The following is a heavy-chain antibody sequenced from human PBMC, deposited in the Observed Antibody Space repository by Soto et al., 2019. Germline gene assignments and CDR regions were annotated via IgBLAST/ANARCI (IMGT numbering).Heavy chain of an antibody. CDR2: IYYSGST. J-gene: IGHJ3*02. Sequence: SETLSLTCTVSGGSISSGDYYWSWIRQPPGKGLEWIGYIYYSGSTYYNPSLKSRVTISVDTAKNQFSLKLSSVTAADTAVYYCARRPSGMATIKGAFDIWGQGTMVTVSS. CDR1: GGSISSGDYY. V-gene: IGHV4-30-4*01. D-gene: IGHD5-12*01. CDR3: ARRPSGMATIKGAFDI.